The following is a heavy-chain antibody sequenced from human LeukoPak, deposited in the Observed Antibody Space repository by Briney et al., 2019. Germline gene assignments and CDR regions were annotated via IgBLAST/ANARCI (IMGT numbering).Heavy chain of an antibody. D-gene: IGHD5-12*01. Sequence: PSETLSLTCTVSGGSISSYYWSWIRQPPGKGLEWIGYIYYSGSTNYNPSLKSRVTISVDTSKNQFSLKLSSVTAADTAVYYCACNPARGHSGYDYGCWGQGTLVTVSS. J-gene: IGHJ4*02. V-gene: IGHV4-59*08. CDR2: IYYSGST. CDR3: ACNPARGHSGYDYGC. CDR1: GGSISSYY.